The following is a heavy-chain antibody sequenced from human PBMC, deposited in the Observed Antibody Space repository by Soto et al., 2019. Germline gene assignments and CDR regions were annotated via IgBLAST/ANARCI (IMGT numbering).Heavy chain of an antibody. J-gene: IGHJ6*02. V-gene: IGHV3-23*01. D-gene: IGHD3-10*01. CDR3: AKGGHQPSSFITYYYYGMDV. CDR2: ISGSGGST. Sequence: GGSLRLSCAASGFTFSSYAMSWVRQAPGKGLEWVSAISGSGGSTYYADSVKGRFTISRDNSKNTLYLQMNSLRAEDTAVYYCAKGGHQPSSFITYYYYGMDVWGQGTTVTVSS. CDR1: GFTFSSYA.